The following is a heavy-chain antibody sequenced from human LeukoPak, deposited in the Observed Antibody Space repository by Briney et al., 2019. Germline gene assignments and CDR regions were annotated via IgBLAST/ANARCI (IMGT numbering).Heavy chain of an antibody. Sequence: SETLSLTCAVYGGSFSGYYWSWIRQPPGKGLEWIGEIDHSGSTNYNPSLKSRVTISVDTSKNQFSLKLSSVTAADTAVYYCARAGIAAAGNRWFDPWGQGTLVTVSS. D-gene: IGHD6-13*01. CDR3: ARAGIAAAGNRWFDP. J-gene: IGHJ5*02. CDR2: IDHSGST. CDR1: GGSFSGYY. V-gene: IGHV4-34*01.